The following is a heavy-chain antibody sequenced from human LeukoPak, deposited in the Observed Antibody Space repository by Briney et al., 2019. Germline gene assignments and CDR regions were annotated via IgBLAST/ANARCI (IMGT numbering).Heavy chain of an antibody. CDR1: GFTVSSNY. V-gene: IGHV3-7*01. Sequence: GGSLRLSCAASGFTVSSNYMSWVRQAPGKGLEWVANIKQDGSEKYYVDSVKGRFTISRDNAKNSLYLQMNSLRAEDTAVYYCARADYGDSFLDYWGQGTLVTVSS. J-gene: IGHJ4*02. CDR3: ARADYGDSFLDY. D-gene: IGHD4-17*01. CDR2: IKQDGSEK.